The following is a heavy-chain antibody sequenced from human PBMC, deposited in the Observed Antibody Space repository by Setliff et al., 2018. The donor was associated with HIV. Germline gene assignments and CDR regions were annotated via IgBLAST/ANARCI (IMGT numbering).Heavy chain of an antibody. Sequence: SETLSLTCTVSGGSISSGSYYWSWIRQPAGKGLEWIGRIYTSGSTNYNPSLKSRVTISVDTSKNQFSLKLSSVTAADTAVYSCANGHSYYRDIWGQGTMVTVSS. CDR3: ANGHSYYRDI. V-gene: IGHV4-61*02. CDR1: GGSISSGSYY. CDR2: IYTSGST. D-gene: IGHD3-10*01. J-gene: IGHJ3*02.